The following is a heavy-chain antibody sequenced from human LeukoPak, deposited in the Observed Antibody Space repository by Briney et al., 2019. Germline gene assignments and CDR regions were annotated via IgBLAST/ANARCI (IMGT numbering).Heavy chain of an antibody. CDR3: ARKKGRYYDSSGYYHNWFDP. Sequence: SETLSLTCTVSGASVSSDYWSWIRQPPGKGLEWIGYIYYSGSTNYNPSLKSRVTISVDTSKNQFSLKLSSVTAADTAVYYCARKKGRYYDSSGYYHNWFDPWGQGTLVTVSS. V-gene: IGHV4-59*08. J-gene: IGHJ5*02. CDR1: GASVSSDY. CDR2: IYYSGST. D-gene: IGHD3-22*01.